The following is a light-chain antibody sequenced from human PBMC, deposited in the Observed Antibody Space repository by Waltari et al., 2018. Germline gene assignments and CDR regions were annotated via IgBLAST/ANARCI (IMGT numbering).Light chain of an antibody. CDR2: SNK. J-gene: IGLJ2*01. CDR3: AAWDDSLNGVV. V-gene: IGLV1-44*01. CDR1: SSNSGSNN. Sequence: QSVLTQPPSASGTPGQRVTISCSGSSSNSGSNNVNWYQQLPGTAPKLLIYSNKQRPSGVPDRFSGSKSGTSASLAISGLQSEDEADYYCAAWDDSLNGVVFGGGTKLTVL.